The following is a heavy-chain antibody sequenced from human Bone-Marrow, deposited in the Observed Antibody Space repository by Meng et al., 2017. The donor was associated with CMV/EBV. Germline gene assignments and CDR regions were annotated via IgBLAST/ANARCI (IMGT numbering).Heavy chain of an antibody. D-gene: IGHD3-3*01. V-gene: IGHV3-11*04. CDR1: GFTFSDYY. CDR3: ARDGAPFITIFGVVIIDTILDY. J-gene: IGHJ4*02. Sequence: GESLKISCAASGFTFSDYYMSWIRQAPGKGLEWVSYISSSGSTIYYADSVKGRFTISRDNAKNSLYLQMNSLRAEDTAVYYCARDGAPFITIFGVVIIDTILDYWGQGTLVTVSS. CDR2: ISSSGSTI.